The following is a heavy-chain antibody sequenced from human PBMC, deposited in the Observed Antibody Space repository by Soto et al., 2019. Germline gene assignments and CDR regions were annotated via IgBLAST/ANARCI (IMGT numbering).Heavy chain of an antibody. V-gene: IGHV3-48*01. D-gene: IGHD4-17*01. J-gene: IGHJ4*02. CDR1: GFTFSSYS. Sequence: EVQLVESGGGLVQPGGSLRLSCAASGFTFSSYSMNWVRQAPGKGLEWVSYISSSSSTIYYADSVKGRFTISRDNAKNPLYLQMNSLRAEDTAVYYCARGCGGYGCYGDCVLYYFDYWGQGTLVTVSS. CDR2: ISSSSSTI. CDR3: ARGCGGYGCYGDCVLYYFDY.